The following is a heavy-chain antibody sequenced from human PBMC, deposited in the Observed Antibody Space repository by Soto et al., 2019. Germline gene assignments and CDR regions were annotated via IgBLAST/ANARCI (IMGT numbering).Heavy chain of an antibody. D-gene: IGHD6-13*01. CDR1: GFTFSSYS. CDR2: ISSSSSYI. Sequence: GGSLRLSCGASGFTFSSYSMNWVRQAPGKGLEWVSSISSSSSYIYYADSVKGRFTISRDNAKNSLYLQMNSLRAEDTAVYYCARGPPIVAAAGYYYYYMDVWGKGTTVTVSS. J-gene: IGHJ6*03. CDR3: ARGPPIVAAAGYYYYYMDV. V-gene: IGHV3-21*01.